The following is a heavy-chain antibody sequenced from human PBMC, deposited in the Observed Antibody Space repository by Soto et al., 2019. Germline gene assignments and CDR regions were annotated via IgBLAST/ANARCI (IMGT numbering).Heavy chain of an antibody. V-gene: IGHV3-30-3*01. D-gene: IGHD6-13*01. CDR3: ARERGGSSWYGMWFDY. Sequence: GGSLRLSCAASGFTFSSYAMSWVRQAPGKGLEWVAVISYDGSNKYYADSVKGRFTISRDNSKNTLYLQMNSLRAEDTAVYYCARERGGSSWYGMWFDYWGQGTLVTVSS. J-gene: IGHJ4*02. CDR2: ISYDGSNK. CDR1: GFTFSSYA.